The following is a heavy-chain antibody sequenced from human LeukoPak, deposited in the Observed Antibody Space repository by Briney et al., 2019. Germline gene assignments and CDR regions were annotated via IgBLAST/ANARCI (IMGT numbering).Heavy chain of an antibody. J-gene: IGHJ4*02. CDR3: VRRDTGWNYFDY. CDR2: IYYSGST. Sequence: PSETLSLTCTVSGGSITGYYWSWIRQPPGKGLEWIGYIYYSGSTNYDPSLKSRVTMSVDTPKNQFSLKLSSVTAADTAVYYCVRRDTGWNYFDYWGQGILVTVSS. D-gene: IGHD6-19*01. V-gene: IGHV4-59*08. CDR1: GGSITGYY.